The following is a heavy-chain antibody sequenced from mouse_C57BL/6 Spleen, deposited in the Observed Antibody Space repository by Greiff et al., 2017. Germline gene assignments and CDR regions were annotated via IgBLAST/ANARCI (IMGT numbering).Heavy chain of an antibody. CDR2: IYPGSGST. J-gene: IGHJ2*01. V-gene: IGHV1-55*01. CDR1: GYTFTSYW. D-gene: IGHD2-4*01. CDR3: ARGVGLRSSLDY. Sequence: VQLQQSGAELVKPGASVKMSCKASGYTFTSYWITWVKQRPGQGLEWIGDIYPGSGSTNYNEKFKSKATLTVDTSSSTAYMQLSSLTSEDSAVYYCARGVGLRSSLDYWGQGTTLTVSS.